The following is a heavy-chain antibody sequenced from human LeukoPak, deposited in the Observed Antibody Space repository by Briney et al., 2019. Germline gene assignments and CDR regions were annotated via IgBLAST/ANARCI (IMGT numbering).Heavy chain of an antibody. V-gene: IGHV1-2*02. J-gene: IGHJ5*02. CDR3: ARVKVGASVWFDP. D-gene: IGHD1-26*01. CDR1: GYTFTGYY. Sequence: ASVKVSCKASGYTFTGYYMHWVRQAPGQGLEWMGWINPNSGGTNYAQKLQGRVTMTTDTSTSTAYMELRSLGSDDTAVYYCARVKVGASVWFDPWGQGTLVTVSS. CDR2: INPNSGGT.